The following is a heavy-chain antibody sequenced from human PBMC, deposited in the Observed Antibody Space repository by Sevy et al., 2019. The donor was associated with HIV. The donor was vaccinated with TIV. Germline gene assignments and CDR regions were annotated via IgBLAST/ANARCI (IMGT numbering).Heavy chain of an antibody. Sequence: GGSLRLSCAASGFTFSSYAMSWVRQAPGNGLEWVSAISDSGDSTYYADSVKGRFTISRDNSKNTLYLQMNSLRAEDTAVYYCAKVGTMVQGAAPFDYWGQGTLVTVSS. D-gene: IGHD3-10*01. CDR2: ISDSGDST. CDR1: GFTFSSYA. CDR3: AKVGTMVQGAAPFDY. V-gene: IGHV3-23*01. J-gene: IGHJ4*02.